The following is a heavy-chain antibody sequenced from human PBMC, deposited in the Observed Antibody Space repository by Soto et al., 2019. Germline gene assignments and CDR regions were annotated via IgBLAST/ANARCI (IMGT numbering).Heavy chain of an antibody. CDR1: GGSVSSGSYY. CDR2: IYYSGST. V-gene: IGHV4-61*01. Sequence: LSLTCTVSGGSVSSGSYYWSWIRQPPGKGLEWIGYIYYSGSTNYNPSLKSRVTISVDTSKNQFSLKLSSVTAADTAVYYCARDGVEMATLSPHAFDIWGQGTMVTVS. D-gene: IGHD5-12*01. CDR3: ARDGVEMATLSPHAFDI. J-gene: IGHJ3*02.